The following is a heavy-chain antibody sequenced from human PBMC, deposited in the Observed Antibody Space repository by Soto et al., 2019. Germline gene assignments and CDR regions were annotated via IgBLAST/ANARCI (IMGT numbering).Heavy chain of an antibody. CDR2: IWSDGSNK. V-gene: IGHV3-33*01. CDR1: GFKFSSYC. CDR3: ARDYYDSSGYPPTYYYYGMDV. D-gene: IGHD3-22*01. Sequence: GGSLRLSCAASGFKFSSYCMHLVRPAPGKGLEWVAVIWSDGSNKYYADSVKGRFTISRDNSKNTLYLQMNSLRVEDTAVYYCARDYYDSSGYPPTYYYYGMDVWGQGTTVTVSS. J-gene: IGHJ6*02.